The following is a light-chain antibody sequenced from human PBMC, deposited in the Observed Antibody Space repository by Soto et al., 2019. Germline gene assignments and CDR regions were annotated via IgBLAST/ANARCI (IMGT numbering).Light chain of an antibody. Sequence: EIVMTQSPATLSVSPGERATLSCRASQSVSSSLAWYQQKPGQAPRLLIYGASTRATGIPARFSGSGSGTDFTLTINSLQSEDSAVYYCQQYNNWPLTFGQGTKLEIK. CDR1: QSVSSS. V-gene: IGKV3-15*01. CDR2: GAS. J-gene: IGKJ2*01. CDR3: QQYNNWPLT.